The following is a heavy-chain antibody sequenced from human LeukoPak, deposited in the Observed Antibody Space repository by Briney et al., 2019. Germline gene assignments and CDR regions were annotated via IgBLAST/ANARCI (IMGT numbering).Heavy chain of an antibody. CDR3: ARILAYGWGKQHNWFDP. V-gene: IGHV4-34*01. CDR2: FNHSGST. D-gene: IGHD2-8*02. Sequence: SETLSLTCAVYGGSFSGYYWSWVRQPPGKGLSGIGEFNHSGSTNYNPSLKSRVTISVDTSKNQFSLKLSSVTAADTAVYYCARILAYGWGKQHNWFDPWGQGTLVTVSS. J-gene: IGHJ5*02. CDR1: GGSFSGYY.